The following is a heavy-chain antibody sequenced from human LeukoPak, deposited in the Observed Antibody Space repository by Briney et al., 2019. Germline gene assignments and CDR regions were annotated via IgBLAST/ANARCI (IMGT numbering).Heavy chain of an antibody. Sequence: APVKVSCKASGDSLTKYYIHWVRQAPGRGLEWMGIINPSDGSTTYTQKFQGRVTMTTDTSTSTVNMELSSLRSEDTAVYYCAPSVRSGGSYYFDYWGQGTLVTVSS. J-gene: IGHJ4*02. CDR1: GDSLTKYY. V-gene: IGHV1-46*01. D-gene: IGHD2-15*01. CDR2: INPSDGST. CDR3: APSVRSGGSYYFDY.